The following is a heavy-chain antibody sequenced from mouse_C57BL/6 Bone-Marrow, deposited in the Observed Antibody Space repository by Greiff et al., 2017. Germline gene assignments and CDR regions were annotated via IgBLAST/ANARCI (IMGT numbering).Heavy chain of an antibody. D-gene: IGHD4-1*01. CDR1: GFTFSDYG. J-gene: IGHJ1*03. V-gene: IGHV5-17*01. Sequence: EVKVVESGGGLVKPGGSLKLSCAASGFTFSDYGMRWVRQAPEKGLEWVAYISSGSSTIYYADTVQGRFTISRDNAKNTLFLQMTSLGSDDTAMYFCARPGSGYWYFDVWGTGTTVTVSS. CDR2: ISSGSSTI. CDR3: ARPGSGYWYFDV.